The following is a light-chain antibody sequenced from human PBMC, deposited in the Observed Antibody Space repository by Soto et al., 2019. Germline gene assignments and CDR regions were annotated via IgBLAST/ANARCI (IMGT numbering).Light chain of an antibody. CDR1: SSNIGAGYD. J-gene: IGLJ2*01. V-gene: IGLV1-40*01. CDR2: GNS. CDR3: QSYDSSLSGSVV. Sequence: QSVLTQPPSVSGAPGQRVTISCTGSSSNIGAGYDVHWYQQLPGTAPKLLIYGNSNRPSGVPDRFSGSKSGTSASLAITVLQAEDEADYYCQSYDSSLSGSVVFGGGTKVTVL.